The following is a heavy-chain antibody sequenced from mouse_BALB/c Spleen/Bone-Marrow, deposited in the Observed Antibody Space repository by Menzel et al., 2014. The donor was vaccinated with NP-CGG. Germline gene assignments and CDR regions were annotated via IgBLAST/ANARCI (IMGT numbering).Heavy chain of an antibody. Sequence: VQLQQSGAEFVMPGASVKMSCKASGYKFTDKWMHWVKQRPGQGLEWIGAIDTSDSYINYDQKFKGKASLTVDASSSTAYMHLSSLTSDDSAVYYCARGGHDFSLDYWGQGTSVIVSS. CDR2: IDTSDSYI. CDR3: ARGGHDFSLDY. D-gene: IGHD2-4*01. J-gene: IGHJ4*01. V-gene: IGHV1-69*01. CDR1: GYKFTDKW.